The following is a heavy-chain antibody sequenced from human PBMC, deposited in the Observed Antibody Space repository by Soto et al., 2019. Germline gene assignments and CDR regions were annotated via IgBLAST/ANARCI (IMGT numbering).Heavy chain of an antibody. CDR2: IYYSGST. Sequence: SETLSLTCTVSGGSISSYYWSWIRQPPGKGLEWIGYIYYSGSTNYNPSLKSRVTISVDTSKNQFSLKLSSVTAADTAVYYCARLPSDDWLLMDYWGQGTLVTVSS. CDR1: GGSISSYY. J-gene: IGHJ4*02. D-gene: IGHD3-9*01. CDR3: ARLPSDDWLLMDY. V-gene: IGHV4-59*08.